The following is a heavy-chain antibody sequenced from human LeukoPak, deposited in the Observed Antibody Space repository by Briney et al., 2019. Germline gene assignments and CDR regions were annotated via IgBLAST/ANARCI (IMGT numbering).Heavy chain of an antibody. D-gene: IGHD2-2*01. CDR1: XXXXXSYA. J-gene: IGHJ6*02. CDR2: ISGSGGST. CDR3: AKDDIVVVPAAMTRYGMDV. Sequence: SXXLXXXXXXXXXXSYAMSWVRQXPGXGLEWVSAISGSGGSTYYADSVKGRFTISRDNSKNTLYLQMNSLRAEDTAVYYCAKDDIVVVPAAMTRYGMDVWGQGTTVTVSS. V-gene: IGHV3-23*01.